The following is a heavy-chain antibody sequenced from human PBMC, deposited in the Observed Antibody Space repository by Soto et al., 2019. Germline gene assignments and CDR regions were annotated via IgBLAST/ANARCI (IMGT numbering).Heavy chain of an antibody. Sequence: QAQLAQSGPELKSPGASVKVSCKASGYTFTDYAISWLRQAPGQGFQWVGWISPYSGNTTSAENFFDRVTMTTDTSTKTAYLELRSLRSDDTAVYYCARDHGLAWAVRPANYYYAMDVXXXGTXXTVSS. D-gene: IGHD6-6*01. V-gene: IGHV1-18*04. J-gene: IGHJ6*02. CDR2: ISPYSGNT. CDR3: ARDHGLAWAVRPANYYYAMDV. CDR1: GYTFTDYA.